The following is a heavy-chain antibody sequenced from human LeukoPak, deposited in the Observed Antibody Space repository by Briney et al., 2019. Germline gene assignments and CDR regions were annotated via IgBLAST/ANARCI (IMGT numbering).Heavy chain of an antibody. CDR2: ISSGGSTI. Sequence: GGSLRLSCAASGFTFSSYEMNWVRQAPGKGLEWVSYISSGGSTIYYADSVKGRFTISRDNAKNSLYLQMNSLRAEDTAVYYCARENRRYSGITAERAFDIWGQGTMVTVSS. J-gene: IGHJ3*02. CDR3: ARENRRYSGITAERAFDI. D-gene: IGHD1-26*01. V-gene: IGHV3-48*03. CDR1: GFTFSSYE.